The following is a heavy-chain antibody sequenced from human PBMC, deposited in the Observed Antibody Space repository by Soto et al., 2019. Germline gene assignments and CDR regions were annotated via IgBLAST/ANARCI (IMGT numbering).Heavy chain of an antibody. CDR2: IYYSGST. CDR1: GGSISSYY. Sequence: QVQLQESGPGLVKPSETLSLTCTVSGGSISSYYWSWIRQPPGKGLEWIGYIYYSGSTNYNPSLKSRGTISVDTSKNQFSLKLSSVTAADTAVYYCARELRAGYYYGMDVWGQGTTVTVSS. J-gene: IGHJ6*02. V-gene: IGHV4-59*01. CDR3: ARELRAGYYYGMDV.